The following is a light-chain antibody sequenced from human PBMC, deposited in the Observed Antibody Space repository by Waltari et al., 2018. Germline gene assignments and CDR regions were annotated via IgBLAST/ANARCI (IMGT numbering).Light chain of an antibody. CDR1: RSNIGNNY. Sequence: QSVLTQPPSASGTPAQRVTISCSGSRSNIGNNYVYWYQQPPGTAPKLLIYRNNQRPSGVPDRFSGSKSGTSASLAISGLRSEDEADYYCAAWDDSLSGRVFGGGTKVTVL. V-gene: IGLV1-47*01. CDR2: RNN. J-gene: IGLJ3*02. CDR3: AAWDDSLSGRV.